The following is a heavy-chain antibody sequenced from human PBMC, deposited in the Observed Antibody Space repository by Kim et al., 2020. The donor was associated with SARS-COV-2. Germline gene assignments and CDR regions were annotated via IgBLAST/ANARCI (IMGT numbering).Heavy chain of an antibody. V-gene: IGHV3-23*01. CDR3: AKGREAVAGIYYYYYGMDV. Sequence: GGSLRLSCAASGFTFSSYAMSWVRQAPGKGLEWVSAISGSGGSTYYADSVKGRFTISRDNSKNTLYLQMNSLRAEDTAVYYCAKGREAVAGIYYYYYGMDVWGQGTTVTVSS. J-gene: IGHJ6*02. D-gene: IGHD6-19*01. CDR2: ISGSGGST. CDR1: GFTFSSYA.